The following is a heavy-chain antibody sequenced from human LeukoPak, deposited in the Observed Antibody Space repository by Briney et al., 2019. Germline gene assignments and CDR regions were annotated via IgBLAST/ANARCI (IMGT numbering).Heavy chain of an antibody. Sequence: SSETLSLTCAVYGGSFSGYYWSWIRQPPGKGLEWIGEINHSGSTNYNPSPKSRVPISVDTSKNQFSLKLSSVTAADTAVYYCARGEGGTTLRYWGQGTLVTVSS. V-gene: IGHV4-34*01. J-gene: IGHJ4*02. CDR3: ARGEGGTTLRY. D-gene: IGHD1-7*01. CDR2: INHSGST. CDR1: GGSFSGYY.